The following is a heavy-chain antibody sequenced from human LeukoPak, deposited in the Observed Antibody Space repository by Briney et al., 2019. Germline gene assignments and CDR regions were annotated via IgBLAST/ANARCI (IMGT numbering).Heavy chain of an antibody. J-gene: IGHJ4*02. CDR1: GFTFDDYA. CDR2: ISWNSGSI. CDR3: TREILAAGKTLTY. V-gene: IGHV3-9*01. D-gene: IGHD6-13*01. Sequence: PGGSLRLSCAASGFTFDDYAMHWVRQAPGKGLEWVSGISWNSGSIGYADSVKGRFTISRDNAKNSLYLQMNSLRAEDTAVYYCTREILAAGKTLTYWGQGSLITVSS.